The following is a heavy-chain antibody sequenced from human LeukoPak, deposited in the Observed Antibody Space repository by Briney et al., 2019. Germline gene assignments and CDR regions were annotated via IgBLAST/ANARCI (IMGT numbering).Heavy chain of an antibody. V-gene: IGHV1-69*02. CDR2: IIPILGIA. J-gene: IGHJ4*02. D-gene: IGHD2-15*01. Sequence: SVKVSCKASGGTFSSYTISWVRQAPGQGLEWMGRIIPILGIANYAQKFQGRVTITADKSTSTAYMELSSLRSEDTAVYYCARSGYCSGGSCLPIQYSGQGTLVTVSS. CDR3: ARSGYCSGGSCLPIQY. CDR1: GGTFSSYT.